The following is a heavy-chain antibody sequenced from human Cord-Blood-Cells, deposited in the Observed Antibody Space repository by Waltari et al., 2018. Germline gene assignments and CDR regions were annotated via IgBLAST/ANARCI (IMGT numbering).Heavy chain of an antibody. J-gene: IGHJ4*02. CDR2: IYYSGST. CDR1: GGSISSSSYY. CDR3: ARPGTTGTTGFDY. V-gene: IGHV4-39*07. Sequence: QLQLQESGPGLVKPSETLSLTCTVSGGSISSSSYYWGWIRQPPGKGLEWIGRIYYSGSTYYNPSLKSRVTISVDTSKNQFSLKLSSVTAADTAVYYCARPGTTGTTGFDYWGQGTLVTVSS. D-gene: IGHD1-1*01.